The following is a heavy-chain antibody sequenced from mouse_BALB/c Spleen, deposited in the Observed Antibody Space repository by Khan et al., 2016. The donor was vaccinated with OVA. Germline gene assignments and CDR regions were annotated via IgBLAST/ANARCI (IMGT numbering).Heavy chain of an antibody. V-gene: IGHV1-7*01. CDR1: GYTFTNYW. CDR2: INPSTDYT. CDR3: VNHCSSSAWFTY. Sequence: QVQLKQSGAELAKPGASVKLSCKASGYTFTNYWMHWVKQRPGQGLEWIGYINPSTDYTEYNQKFKDKATLTADKSSSTTYMQLTSLTSDDSSLDYGVNHCSSSAWFTYWGQGTLVTVST. J-gene: IGHJ3*01. D-gene: IGHD1-1*01.